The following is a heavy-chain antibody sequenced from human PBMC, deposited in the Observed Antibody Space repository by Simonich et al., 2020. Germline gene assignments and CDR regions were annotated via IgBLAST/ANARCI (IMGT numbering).Heavy chain of an antibody. Sequence: QVQLVQSGAEVKKPGASVKVSCKASGYTFTGYYMHWVLQAPGQGLEWKGWNNPNSGGTNYAKKFQGRVTITRDTSISTAYMELSRLRSDDTAVYYCARDSYSSWYFDLWGRGTLATVSS. D-gene: IGHD6-13*01. CDR2: NNPNSGGT. CDR1: GYTFTGYY. V-gene: IGHV1-2*02. J-gene: IGHJ2*01. CDR3: ARDSYSSWYFDL.